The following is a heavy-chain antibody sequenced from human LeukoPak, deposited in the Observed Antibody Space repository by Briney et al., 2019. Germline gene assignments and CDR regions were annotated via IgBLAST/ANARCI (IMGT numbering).Heavy chain of an antibody. CDR3: ARLDYGGNSYYFDY. CDR2: IYYSGST. V-gene: IGHV4-39*01. J-gene: IGHJ4*02. Sequence: PSETLSLTCTVSGGSISSSSYYWGWIRQPPGKGLEWIGSIYYSGSTYYNPSLKSRVTISVDTSKNQFSLKLSSVTAADTAVYYCARLDYGGNSYYFDYWGQGTLVTVSS. CDR1: GGSISSSSYY. D-gene: IGHD4-23*01.